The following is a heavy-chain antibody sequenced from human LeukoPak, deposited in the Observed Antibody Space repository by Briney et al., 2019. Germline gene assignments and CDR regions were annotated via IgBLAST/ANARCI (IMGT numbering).Heavy chain of an antibody. CDR1: GYTFTSYD. CDR3: ARVPDYGDYGYGDAFDI. Sequence: ASVKVSCKASGYTFTSYDINWVRQATGQGLEWMGWMNPNSGNTGYAQKFQGRVTMTRNTSISTAYMELSSLRSEDTAVYYCARVPDYGDYGYGDAFDIWGQGTMVTVSS. D-gene: IGHD4-17*01. V-gene: IGHV1-8*01. J-gene: IGHJ3*02. CDR2: MNPNSGNT.